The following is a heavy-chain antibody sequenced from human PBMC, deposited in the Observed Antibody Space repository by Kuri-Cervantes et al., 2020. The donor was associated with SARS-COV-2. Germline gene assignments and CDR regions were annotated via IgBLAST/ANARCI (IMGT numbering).Heavy chain of an antibody. D-gene: IGHD3-10*01. V-gene: IGHV3-66*02. CDR3: AKDRGIGWFDP. Sequence: GESLKISCAASGFTVSSNYMSWVRQAPGKGLEWVSVIYSGGSTYYADSVKGRFTISRDNSKNTLYLQMNSLRAEDTAVYYCAKDRGIGWFDPWGQGTLVTVSS. CDR2: IYSGGST. J-gene: IGHJ5*02. CDR1: GFTVSSNY.